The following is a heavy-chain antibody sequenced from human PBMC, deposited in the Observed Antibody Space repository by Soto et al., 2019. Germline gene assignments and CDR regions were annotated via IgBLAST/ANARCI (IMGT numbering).Heavy chain of an antibody. CDR2: GYSSGST. V-gene: IGHV4-39*01. CDR3: ALPGMIYYGDTWSVPDWFFDL. CDR1: GGSLSSPDYY. D-gene: IGHD3-10*01. J-gene: IGHJ2*01. Sequence: QLQLVESGPGLLKPSETLSLTCNVSGGSLSSPDYYWAWIRQPPGKGLEWIASGYSSGSTYFNPSLRGRATPSADTSQSQFYLTLTSVTAADTAMYYCALPGMIYYGDTWSVPDWFFDLWGRGTLVTVSS.